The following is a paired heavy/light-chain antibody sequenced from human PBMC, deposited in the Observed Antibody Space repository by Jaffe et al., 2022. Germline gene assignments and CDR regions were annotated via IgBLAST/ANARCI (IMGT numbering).Light chain of an antibody. J-gene: IGKJ1*01. CDR1: QSVSSNY. CDR2: SAS. CDR3: QQYGSSWT. Sequence: EIVLTQSPGTLSLSPGERATLSCRASQSVSSNYLAWYQQKPGQAPRLLIYSASSRATGIPDRFSGSGSGTDFSLTISRLEPEDFAVYYCQQYGSSWTFGQGTKVEIK. V-gene: IGKV3-20*01.
Heavy chain of an antibody. CDR1: GYTFSTHY. CDR3: ARMGYCTSTTCFGTLGAFDI. J-gene: IGHJ3*02. CDR2: ISGYNGGT. V-gene: IGHV1-18*01. D-gene: IGHD2-2*01. Sequence: QVQLVQSGAEVKKPGASVKVSCKASGYTFSTHYITWVRQAPGQGLEWMGWISGYNGGTNYAQKFQDRVTMTTDTSTNTAYMEVRSLRSDDTAVYFCARMGYCTSTTCFGTLGAFDIWGQGTMVTVSS.